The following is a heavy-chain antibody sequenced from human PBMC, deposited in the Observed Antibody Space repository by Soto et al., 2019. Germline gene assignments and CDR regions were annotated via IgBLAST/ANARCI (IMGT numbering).Heavy chain of an antibody. CDR1: GSTFSNYW. V-gene: IGHV3-7*01. D-gene: IGHD2-21*01. J-gene: IGHJ4*02. Sequence: EVQLVESGGGLVQPGGSLRLSCAASGSTFSNYWRFWVRQAPEKGPEWVATIKQDGSEKYYVDSVKGRFTISRDNTKNSLYLQMNSLRAEDTALYYCARETSADSFWGQGTLVTVSS. CDR2: IKQDGSEK. CDR3: ARETSADSF.